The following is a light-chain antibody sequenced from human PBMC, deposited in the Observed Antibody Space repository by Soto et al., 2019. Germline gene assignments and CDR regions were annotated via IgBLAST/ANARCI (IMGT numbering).Light chain of an antibody. CDR3: QQYGNSPIT. V-gene: IGKV3-20*01. CDR2: GTS. J-gene: IGKJ5*01. CDR1: QSINTN. Sequence: IVMTQSPATLSVSPGEGATLSCRASQSINTNLAWYKQKPGQAPRLLIYGTSSRATGIPDRFSGSGSGTEFTLTISRLEPEDFAVYYCQQYGNSPITFGQGTRLEI.